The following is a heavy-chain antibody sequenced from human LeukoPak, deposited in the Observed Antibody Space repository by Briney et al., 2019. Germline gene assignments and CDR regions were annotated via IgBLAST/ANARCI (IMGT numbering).Heavy chain of an antibody. V-gene: IGHV3-23*01. Sequence: PGGSLRLSCAAAGFTFRSYAMDWVRQAPGKGLEGVSAISGSGGSTYYADSVKGRFTISRDNSKNTLYLQMNSLRAEHTAVYYCAKPARTAYADYWGQGTLVTVSS. CDR2: ISGSGGST. D-gene: IGHD1-14*01. CDR3: AKPARTAYADY. J-gene: IGHJ4*02. CDR1: GFTFRSYA.